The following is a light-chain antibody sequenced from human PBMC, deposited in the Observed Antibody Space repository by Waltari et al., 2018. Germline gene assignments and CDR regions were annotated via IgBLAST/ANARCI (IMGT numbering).Light chain of an antibody. V-gene: IGLV2-23*02. J-gene: IGLJ3*02. CDR2: EVN. CDR3: CSYAGGSTPWV. Sequence: QSALTQPASVSGSPGQSITISCTGTSGDVGSYNLVSWYQPYPGKAPKLMIYEVNKRPSGGSHRFSGSKSGNTASLTISGLQAEDEADYYCCSYAGGSTPWVFGGGTKLTVL. CDR1: SGDVGSYNL.